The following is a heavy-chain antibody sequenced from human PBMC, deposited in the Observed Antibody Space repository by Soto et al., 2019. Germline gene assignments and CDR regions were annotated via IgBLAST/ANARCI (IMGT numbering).Heavy chain of an antibody. J-gene: IGHJ6*02. V-gene: IGHV1-2*02. Sequence: ASVKVSCKASGYTFTGYYMHWVRQAPGQGLEWMGWINPNSGGTNYAQKFQGRVTMTRDTSISTAYMELSRLRSDDTAVYYCAIDFIRYSSGWYEAYYYYYVMDVWGQGTTVTVSS. CDR2: INPNSGGT. CDR3: AIDFIRYSSGWYEAYYYYYVMDV. D-gene: IGHD6-19*01. CDR1: GYTFTGYY.